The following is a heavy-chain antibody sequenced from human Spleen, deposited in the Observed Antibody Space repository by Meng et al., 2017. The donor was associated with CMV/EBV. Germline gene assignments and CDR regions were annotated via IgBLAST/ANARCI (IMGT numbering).Heavy chain of an antibody. CDR2: IKSKTDGGTT. CDR3: ARDNHGFGDLREDV. D-gene: IGHD3-10*01. Sequence: GESLKISCAASGFTFSNAWMSWVRQAPGKGLEWVGRIKSKTDGGTTDYAAPVKGRFTISRDNAKSSLYLQMNSLRAEDAAVYYCARDNHGFGDLREDVWGQGTTVTVSS. V-gene: IGHV3-15*01. CDR1: GFTFSNAW. J-gene: IGHJ6*02.